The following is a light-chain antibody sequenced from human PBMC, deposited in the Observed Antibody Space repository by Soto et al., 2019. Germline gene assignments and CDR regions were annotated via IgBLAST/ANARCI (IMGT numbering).Light chain of an antibody. CDR1: QSVSRS. V-gene: IGKV3-11*01. J-gene: IGKJ2*01. CDR2: DAS. CDR3: QQRSNWPRT. Sequence: DIVLALSPATLSLSPGERATLSCRASQSVSRSLGWFQHKPGQAPRLLIYDASNRATGIPARFSGSGSGTDFTLTISSLEPEDFVIYYCQQRSNWPRTFGQGTKLEIK.